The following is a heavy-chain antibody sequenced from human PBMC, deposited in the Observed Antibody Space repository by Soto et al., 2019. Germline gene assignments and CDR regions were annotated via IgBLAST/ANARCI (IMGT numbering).Heavy chain of an antibody. J-gene: IGHJ6*02. V-gene: IGHV4-39*01. D-gene: IGHD2-2*01. CDR2: IYSSGST. CDR1: GGSISRSTYY. CDR3: TRLTGVVVPAAKPAYGMDV. Sequence: PSETLSLTCTVSGGSISRSTYYWGWLRQPPGKGLEWIGSIYSSGSTYYHPSLKSRVTISVDTSKNQFFLRLSSVTAADTAVYYCTRLTGVVVPAAKPAYGMDVWGQGTTVTVSS.